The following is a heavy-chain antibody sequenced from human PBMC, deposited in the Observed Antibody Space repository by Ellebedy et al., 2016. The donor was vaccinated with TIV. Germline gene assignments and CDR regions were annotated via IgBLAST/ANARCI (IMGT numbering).Heavy chain of an antibody. Sequence: GGSLRLSCAASGFTFSSHSMNWVRQAPGKGLEWLSSISSSSTYIFYADPAKGRFTISRDNSKNSLYLQMNSLRVEDTAVYYCARYYDRSGHHYFGMDVWGQGTTVTVSS. CDR1: GFTFSSHS. D-gene: IGHD3-22*01. CDR3: ARYYDRSGHHYFGMDV. CDR2: ISSSSTYI. V-gene: IGHV3-21*01. J-gene: IGHJ6*02.